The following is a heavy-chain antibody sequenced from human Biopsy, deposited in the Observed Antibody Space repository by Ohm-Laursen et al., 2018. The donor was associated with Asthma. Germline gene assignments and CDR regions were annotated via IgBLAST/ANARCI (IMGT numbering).Heavy chain of an antibody. V-gene: IGHV4-31*03. CDR3: AWCGGDCPIRGFDS. D-gene: IGHD2-21*02. Sequence: SQTLSLTCTVSGDSSNSGGYSWTWIRQLPGKGLEWIGYISYTGTTYYNPSPKSRISMTVDTSKIQFSLKLSSVTAADTAIYYCAWCGGDCPIRGFDSWGPGTLVTVSS. J-gene: IGHJ4*02. CDR2: ISYTGTT. CDR1: GDSSNSGGYS.